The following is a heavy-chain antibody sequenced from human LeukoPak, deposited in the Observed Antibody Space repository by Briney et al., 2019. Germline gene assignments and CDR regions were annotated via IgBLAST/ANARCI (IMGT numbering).Heavy chain of an antibody. CDR1: GFTVSSNS. CDR2: IYRGGNT. J-gene: IGHJ1*01. Sequence: GGSLRLSCAASGFTVSSNSMSWVRQAPGKGLEWVSVIYRGGNTYYADSVKGRFTISRDNSKNTLYLQMNSLRAEDTAVYYCASLTQQPVFQNWGQGTLVTVSS. CDR3: ASLTQQPVFQN. D-gene: IGHD6-13*01. V-gene: IGHV3-53*01.